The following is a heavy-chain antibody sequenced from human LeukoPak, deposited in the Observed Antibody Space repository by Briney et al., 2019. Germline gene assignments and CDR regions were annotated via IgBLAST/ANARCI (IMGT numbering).Heavy chain of an antibody. CDR1: GGSISSYY. J-gene: IGHJ4*02. CDR3: ARDYVNYYGSGGHFDY. CDR2: IYHSGST. V-gene: IGHV4-59*12. Sequence: SETLSLTCTVSGGSISSYYWSWIRQPPGKGLEWIGSIYHSGSTYYNPSLKSRVTISVDTSKNQFSLKLSSVTAADTAVYYCARDYVNYYGSGGHFDYWGQGTLVTVSS. D-gene: IGHD3-10*01.